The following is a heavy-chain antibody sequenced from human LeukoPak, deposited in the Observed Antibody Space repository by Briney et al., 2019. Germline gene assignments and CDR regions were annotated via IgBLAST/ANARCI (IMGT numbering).Heavy chain of an antibody. CDR3: AKDNYGGNWVDY. Sequence: GGSLRLSCAASGFTVFSTSMSWVRQAPGKGLECVSVIYSGATTYYADSVRGRFTISRDTSKNTPYLQMNSLRAEDTAIYYCAKDNYGGNWVDYWGQGAQVTVSS. D-gene: IGHD4-23*01. CDR1: GFTVFSTS. J-gene: IGHJ5*01. V-gene: IGHV3-66*01. CDR2: IYSGATT.